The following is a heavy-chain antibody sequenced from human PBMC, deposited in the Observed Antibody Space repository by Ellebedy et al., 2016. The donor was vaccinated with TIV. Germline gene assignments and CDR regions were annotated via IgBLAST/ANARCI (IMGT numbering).Heavy chain of an antibody. D-gene: IGHD6-19*01. CDR3: ARIRSSGWLYFDY. V-gene: IGHV4-34*01. J-gene: IGHJ4*02. CDR2: INHSGST. Sequence: MPSETLSLTCAVYGGSFSGYYWSWIRQPPGKGLEWIGEINHSGSTNYNPSLKSRVTISADTSKNQFSLKLSSVTAADTAVYYCARIRSSGWLYFDYWGQGTLVTVSS. CDR1: GGSFSGYY.